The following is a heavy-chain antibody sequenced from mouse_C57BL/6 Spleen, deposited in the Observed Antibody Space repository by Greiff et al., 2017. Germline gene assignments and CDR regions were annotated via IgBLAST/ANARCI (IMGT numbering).Heavy chain of an antibody. CDR1: GYTFTDYE. CDR2: IDPETGGT. J-gene: IGHJ4*01. V-gene: IGHV1-15*01. D-gene: IGHD1-1*01. CDR3: TRGITTVVAGFDY. Sequence: QVQLQQSGAELVRPGASVTLSCKASGYTFTDYEMHWVKQTPVHGLEWIGAIDPETGGTAYNQKFKGKAILTADKSSSTAYMELRSLTSEDSAVYYCTRGITTVVAGFDYWGRGTSVTVSS.